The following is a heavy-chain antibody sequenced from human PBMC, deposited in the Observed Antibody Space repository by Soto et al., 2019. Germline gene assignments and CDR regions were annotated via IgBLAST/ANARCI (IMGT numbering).Heavy chain of an antibody. J-gene: IGHJ6*03. CDR3: AKDDEFGNYYYYMDV. CDR1: GFTFSSYG. CDR2: ISYDGSNK. V-gene: IGHV3-30*18. D-gene: IGHD3-10*01. Sequence: GGSLRLSCAASGFTFSSYGMHWVRQAPGKGLEWVAVISYDGSNKYYADYVKGRFTISRDNSKNTLYLQMNSLRAEDTAVYYCAKDDEFGNYYYYMDVWGKGTTVTVSS.